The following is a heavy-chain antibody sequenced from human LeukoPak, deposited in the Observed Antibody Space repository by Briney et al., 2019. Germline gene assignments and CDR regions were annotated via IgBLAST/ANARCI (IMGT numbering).Heavy chain of an antibody. CDR3: ARLAYGSGSLIDY. D-gene: IGHD3-10*01. V-gene: IGHV1-69*05. CDR2: IIPIFGTA. Sequence: HRASVKVSCKASGGTFSSYAISWVRQAPGQGLEWMGGIIPIFGTANYAQKFQGRVTITTDESTSTAYMELSSLRSEDTAVYYCARLAYGSGSLIDYWGQGTLVTVSS. CDR1: GGTFSSYA. J-gene: IGHJ4*02.